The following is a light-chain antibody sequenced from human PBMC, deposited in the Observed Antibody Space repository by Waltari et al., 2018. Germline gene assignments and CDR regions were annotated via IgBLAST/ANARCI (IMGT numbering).Light chain of an antibody. CDR2: DVN. J-gene: IGLJ2*01. V-gene: IGLV2-14*03. CDR3: SSQSTNNGVI. Sequence: QSALTQPASVSVSPGQSITISCTGSSSDVGGDDSVSWYEDHPGQAPKVIIYDVNKRPSGVSDRFSGSKSGNTASLTISGLQAEDEATFYCSSQSTNNGVIFGGGTKVTVL. CDR1: SSDVGGDDS.